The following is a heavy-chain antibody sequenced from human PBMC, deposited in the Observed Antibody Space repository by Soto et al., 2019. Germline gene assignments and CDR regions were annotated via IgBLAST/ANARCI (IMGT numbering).Heavy chain of an antibody. CDR1: GFTFNNYA. CDR3: AKRHCSGTSCYHFDY. J-gene: IGHJ4*02. V-gene: IGHV3-23*01. CDR2: ISDSGSST. Sequence: VQLLESGGGLVQPGGSLRLSCVASGFTFNNYAMSWVRQAPGKGLEWVSRISDSGSSTYHADSVKGRFTISRDNSKNTLYMQMNSLRAEDTAVYYCAKRHCSGTSCYHFDYWGQGTPVTVSS. D-gene: IGHD2-15*01.